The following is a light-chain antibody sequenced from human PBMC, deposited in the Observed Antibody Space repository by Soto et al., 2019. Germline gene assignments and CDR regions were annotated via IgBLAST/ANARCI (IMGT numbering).Light chain of an antibody. CDR3: QDYGSSPQT. Sequence: DIVVSQSAGALSLYTEERATLSCRASQRLSSNYLGWYQQKPGQAPRLLIYAASSRATGIPDRFSGSGSGTDFTLTISRLEPEDFAVYYCQDYGSSPQTSGQGTNVDI. V-gene: IGKV3-20*01. J-gene: IGKJ1*01. CDR2: AAS. CDR1: QRLSSNY.